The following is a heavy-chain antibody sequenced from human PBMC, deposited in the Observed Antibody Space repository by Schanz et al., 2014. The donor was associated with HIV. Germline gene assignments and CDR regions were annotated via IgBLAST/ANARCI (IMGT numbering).Heavy chain of an antibody. CDR3: ARDRWISGSCFEY. Sequence: VQLVGSGGGVVPPGRSLRLSCAVSGFTFSKYAMHWVRPAPGKGLEGGAVISYDGSNKYYADSVKGRFIISRDNSRNTLFLQMNNLRVEDTAVYFCARDRWISGSCFEYWGQGTLVSVSS. CDR2: ISYDGSNK. D-gene: IGHD1-26*01. CDR1: GFTFSKYA. J-gene: IGHJ4*02. V-gene: IGHV3-30-3*01.